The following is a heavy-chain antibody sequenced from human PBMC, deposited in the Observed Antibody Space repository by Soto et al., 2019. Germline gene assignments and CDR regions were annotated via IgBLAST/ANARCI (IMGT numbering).Heavy chain of an antibody. Sequence: PSETLSLTCTVSGGSIRSGGYYWSWIRKHPGKGLEWIGYIYYSGSTYYNPSLKSRVTISVDTSKNQFSLKLSSVTAADTAVYYCARGVRGSGRYLAFDIWGQGTMVTVSS. D-gene: IGHD3-10*01. CDR1: GGSIRSGGYY. CDR3: ARGVRGSGRYLAFDI. J-gene: IGHJ3*02. CDR2: IYYSGST. V-gene: IGHV4-31*03.